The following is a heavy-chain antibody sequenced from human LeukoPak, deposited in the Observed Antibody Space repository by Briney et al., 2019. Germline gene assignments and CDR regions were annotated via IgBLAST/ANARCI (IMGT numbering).Heavy chain of an antibody. V-gene: IGHV3-74*01. Sequence: PGGSLRLSCAASGFTFSSYWMHWVRQAPGKGLVWVSRINSDGSSTSYADSVKGRFTISRDNSKNTLYLQMNSLRAEDTAVYYCATSGYSYGYVDYWGQGTLVTVSS. D-gene: IGHD5-18*01. CDR3: ATSGYSYGYVDY. CDR2: INSDGSST. J-gene: IGHJ4*02. CDR1: GFTFSSYW.